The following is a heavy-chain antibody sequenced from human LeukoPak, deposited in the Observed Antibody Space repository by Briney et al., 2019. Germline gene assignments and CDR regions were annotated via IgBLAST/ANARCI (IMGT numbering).Heavy chain of an antibody. CDR2: IKQDGSLK. J-gene: IGHJ4*02. D-gene: IGHD5-18*01. Sequence: GGSLRLSCGTSGFTFSDYWMTWVRQAPGKGLEWVANIKQDGSLKFYVGSVKGRFTISRDNARNSLYLQMDGLRADDTAVYYCATSLDTAGGLYWGQGTLVMVSS. CDR3: ATSLDTAGGLY. CDR1: GFTFSDYW. V-gene: IGHV3-7*01.